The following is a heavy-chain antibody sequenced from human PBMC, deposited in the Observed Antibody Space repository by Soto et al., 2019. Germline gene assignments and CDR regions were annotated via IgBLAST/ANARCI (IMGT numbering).Heavy chain of an antibody. J-gene: IGHJ6*02. CDR1: GYTFTSYG. D-gene: IGHD5-12*01. V-gene: IGHV1-18*01. Sequence: QVQLVQSGAEVKKPGASVKVSCKASGYTFTSYGISWVRQAPGQGLEWMGWISAYNGNTNYAQKLQGRVTMTPDTSTSTAYMELRSLRSDDTAVYYCARDVEATPRWYYYGMDVWGQGTTVTVSS. CDR2: ISAYNGNT. CDR3: ARDVEATPRWYYYGMDV.